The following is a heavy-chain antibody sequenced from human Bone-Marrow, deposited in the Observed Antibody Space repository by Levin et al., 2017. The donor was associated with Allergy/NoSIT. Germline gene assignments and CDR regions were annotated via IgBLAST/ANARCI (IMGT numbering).Heavy chain of an antibody. CDR2: INHSGST. V-gene: IGHV4-34*01. D-gene: IGHD6-13*01. J-gene: IGHJ4*02. CDR1: GGSFSGYY. CDR3: ARGGGGRVAAAGLVVLLNVYFDY. Sequence: GSLRLSCAVYGGSFSGYYWSWIRQPPGKGLEWIGEINHSGSTNYNPSLKSRVTISVDTSKNQFSLKLSSVTAADTAVYYCARGGGGRVAAAGLVVLLNVYFDYWGQGTLVTVSS.